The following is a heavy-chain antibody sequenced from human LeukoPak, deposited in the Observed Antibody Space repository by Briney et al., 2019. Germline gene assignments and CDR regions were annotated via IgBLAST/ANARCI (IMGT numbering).Heavy chain of an antibody. D-gene: IGHD2-2*01. Sequence: GGSLRLSCAASGFTFSSYSMNWVRQAPGKGLEWVSSISSSSSYIYYADSVKGRFTISRDNAKNSLYLQMNSLRAENTAVYYCARGVVPAAPTFDYWGQGTLVTVSS. J-gene: IGHJ4*02. V-gene: IGHV3-21*01. CDR1: GFTFSSYS. CDR3: ARGVVPAAPTFDY. CDR2: ISSSSSYI.